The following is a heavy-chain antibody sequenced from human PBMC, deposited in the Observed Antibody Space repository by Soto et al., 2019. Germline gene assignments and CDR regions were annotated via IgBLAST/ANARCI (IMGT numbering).Heavy chain of an antibody. Sequence: PSQTLSLTCVISGDSASSNSAAWNWIRQSPSRGLEWLGRTYYGSKWYNDYAVSVKSRITINPDTSKNQFSLQLNSVTPEDTAVYYCARDQVSSSWYGYYYYYGMDAWGQGTTVTVSS. J-gene: IGHJ6*02. D-gene: IGHD6-13*01. CDR2: TYYGSKWYN. CDR1: GDSASSNSAA. CDR3: ARDQVSSSWYGYYYYYGMDA. V-gene: IGHV6-1*01.